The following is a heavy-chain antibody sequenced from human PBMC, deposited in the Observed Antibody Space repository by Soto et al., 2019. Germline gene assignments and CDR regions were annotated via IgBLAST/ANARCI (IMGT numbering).Heavy chain of an antibody. CDR1: GYTFTSYG. CDR2: ISAYNGNT. V-gene: IGHV1-18*04. D-gene: IGHD3-22*01. J-gene: IGHJ4*02. CDR3: YLRGSSGYSPTRETSPEFDY. Sequence: ASVKVSCKASGYTFTSYGISWVRQAPGQGLEWMGWISAYNGNTKYAQKLQGRVTMTTDTSTSTAYMELRSLRSDDTAVYYCYLRGSSGYSPTRETSPEFDYWGKGTLVTVSS.